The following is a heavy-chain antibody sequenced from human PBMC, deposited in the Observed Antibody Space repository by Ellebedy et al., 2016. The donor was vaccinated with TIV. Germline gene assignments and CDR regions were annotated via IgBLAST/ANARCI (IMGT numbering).Heavy chain of an antibody. V-gene: IGHV3-7*01. J-gene: IGHJ5*02. CDR3: ARRASYGDYAVQVNPWFDP. Sequence: GESLKISCAASGFNFRSFWMTWVRQAPGKGLEWVAKIRQEGDEIYYVESVKGRFTISRDNAKNSLFLQMNSLRVEDTAVYYCARRASYGDYAVQVNPWFDPWGQGTLVTVSS. CDR1: GFNFRSFW. D-gene: IGHD4-17*01. CDR2: IRQEGDEI.